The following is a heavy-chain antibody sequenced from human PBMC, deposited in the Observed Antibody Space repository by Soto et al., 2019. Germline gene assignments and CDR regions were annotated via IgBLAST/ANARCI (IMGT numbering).Heavy chain of an antibody. CDR3: ASSNYYGSGSYYNVLDY. J-gene: IGHJ4*02. Sequence: TLSLTCTVSGGSISSGGYYWSWIRQHPGKGLEWIGYIYYSGSTYYNPSLKSRVTISVDTSKNQFSLKLSSVTAADTAVYYCASSNYYGSGSYYNVLDYWGQGTPVTVSS. D-gene: IGHD3-10*01. CDR1: GGSISSGGYY. V-gene: IGHV4-31*03. CDR2: IYYSGST.